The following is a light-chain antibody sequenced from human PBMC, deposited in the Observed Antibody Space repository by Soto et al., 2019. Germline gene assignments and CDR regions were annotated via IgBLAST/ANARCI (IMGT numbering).Light chain of an antibody. CDR2: GAS. CDR3: QQYGSSPET. J-gene: IGKJ1*01. CDR1: QSVSSSY. Sequence: EIVLTQSPGTLSLSPGVRANLSCRDSQSVSSSYLAWYQQKPGQAPRLLIYGASSRATGIPDRFSGSGSGTDFTLTISRLEPEDFAVYYCQQYGSSPETFGQGTKVEIK. V-gene: IGKV3-20*01.